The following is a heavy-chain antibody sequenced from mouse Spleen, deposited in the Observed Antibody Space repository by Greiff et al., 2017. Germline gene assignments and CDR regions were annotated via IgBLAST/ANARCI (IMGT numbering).Heavy chain of an antibody. CDR3: AIYDYDGGYFDY. D-gene: IGHD2-4*01. Sequence: VQLQQSGAELVRPGASVKLSCKASGYTFTDYYINWVKQRPGQGLEWIARIYPGSGNTYYNEKFKGKATLTAEKSSSTAYMQLRSLTSEDSAVYFCAIYDYDGGYFDYWGQGTTLTVSS. CDR1: GYTFTDYY. J-gene: IGHJ2*01. V-gene: IGHV1-76*01. CDR2: IYPGSGNT.